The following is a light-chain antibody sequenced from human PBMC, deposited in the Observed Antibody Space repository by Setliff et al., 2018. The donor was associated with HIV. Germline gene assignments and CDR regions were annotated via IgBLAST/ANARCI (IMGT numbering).Light chain of an antibody. J-gene: IGLJ1*01. Sequence: QSVLTQSPSVSGTPGQRVTISCSGSNSNIGTTTVNWYQRLPGAAPKLIIYTNSHRPSGVPDRFSGSQSGTSASLAISGLRSEDEAEYYCASWDDSLKVYVFGSGTKVTVL. CDR3: ASWDDSLKVYV. CDR2: TNS. CDR1: NSNIGTTT. V-gene: IGLV1-44*01.